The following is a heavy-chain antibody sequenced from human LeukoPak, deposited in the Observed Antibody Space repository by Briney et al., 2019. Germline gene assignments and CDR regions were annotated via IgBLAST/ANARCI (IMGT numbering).Heavy chain of an antibody. D-gene: IGHD3-16*02. CDR2: ISGSGGST. Sequence: SGGSLRLSCAASGFTFSSYAMSWVRQAPGKGLEWVSAISGSGGSTYYADSVKGRFTISRDNSKNTLYLQMNGLRAEDTAVYYCAKSITFGGVIGSSDYWGQGTLVTVSS. CDR3: AKSITFGGVIGSSDY. J-gene: IGHJ4*02. CDR1: GFTFSSYA. V-gene: IGHV3-23*01.